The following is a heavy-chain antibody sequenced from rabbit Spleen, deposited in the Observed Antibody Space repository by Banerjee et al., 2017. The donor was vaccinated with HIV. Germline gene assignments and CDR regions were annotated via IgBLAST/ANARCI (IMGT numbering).Heavy chain of an antibody. Sequence: QSLEESGGDLVKPGASLTLTCTASGFSFSPVNWIYWVRQAPGKGLEWIGTIYAGSTGTTDYASWAKGRFTISKTSSTTVTLQMTSLTAADTATYFCARDLAGVIGWNFNLWGQGTLVTVS. D-gene: IGHD4-1*01. V-gene: IGHV1S40*01. CDR3: ARDLAGVIGWNFNL. J-gene: IGHJ4*01. CDR1: GFSFSPVNW. CDR2: IYAGSTGTT.